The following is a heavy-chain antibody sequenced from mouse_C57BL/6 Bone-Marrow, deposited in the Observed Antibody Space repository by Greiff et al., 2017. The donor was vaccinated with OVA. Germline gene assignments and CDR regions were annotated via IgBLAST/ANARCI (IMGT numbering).Heavy chain of an antibody. CDR1: GYTFTSYW. J-gene: IGHJ4*01. CDR3: ARSHYSNYDAMDY. Sequence: QVQLQQPGAELVMPGASVKLSCKASGYTFTSYWMHWVKQRPGQGLEWIGEIDPSDSYTNYNQKFKGKSILTVDKSSSTAYMQLSSQTSEDAAVYYCARSHYSNYDAMDYWGQGTSVTVSS. CDR2: IDPSDSYT. V-gene: IGHV1-69*01. D-gene: IGHD2-5*01.